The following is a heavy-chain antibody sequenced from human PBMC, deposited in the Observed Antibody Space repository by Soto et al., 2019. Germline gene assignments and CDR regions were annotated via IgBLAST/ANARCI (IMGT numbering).Heavy chain of an antibody. CDR3: AKATATSGGAFEI. J-gene: IGHJ3*02. V-gene: IGHV3-23*01. D-gene: IGHD1-1*01. CDR2: ILVGGST. Sequence: GGPLRLCCAASGFICSSYDMSWVRQAPGKGLEWVSTILVGGSTHYEDSVKGRFTISRDTSKNTVYLQMNRLTGGDTAVYYCAKATATSGGAFEIYGQGTMVTVSS. CDR1: GFICSSYD.